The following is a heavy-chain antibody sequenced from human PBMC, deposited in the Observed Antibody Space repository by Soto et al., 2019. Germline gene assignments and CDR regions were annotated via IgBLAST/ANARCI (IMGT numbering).Heavy chain of an antibody. J-gene: IGHJ5*02. CDR1: GGTLSSYT. CDR3: ARDAGGYCSGGSCYWFDP. CDR2: IIPILGIA. Sequence: QVQLVQSGAEVKKPGSSVKVSCKASGGTLSSYTISWVRQAPGQGLEWMGRIIPILGIANYAQKFQGRVTITADKSTSTAYMELSSLRSEDTAVYYCARDAGGYCSGGSCYWFDPWGQGTLVTVSS. D-gene: IGHD2-15*01. V-gene: IGHV1-69*08.